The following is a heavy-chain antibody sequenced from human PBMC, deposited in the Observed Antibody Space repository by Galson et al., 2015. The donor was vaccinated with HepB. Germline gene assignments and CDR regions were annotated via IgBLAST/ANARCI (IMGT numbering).Heavy chain of an antibody. CDR1: GYTFTGYY. CDR3: ASSIPPATSDAFDI. CDR2: INPNSGGT. V-gene: IGHV1-2*04. J-gene: IGHJ3*02. Sequence: SVKVSCKASGYTFTGYYMHWVRQAPGQGLEWMGWINPNSGGTNYAQKFQGWVTMTRDTSASTAYMELSSLRSEDTAVYYCASSIPPATSDAFDIWGQGTMVTVSS. D-gene: IGHD2-21*01.